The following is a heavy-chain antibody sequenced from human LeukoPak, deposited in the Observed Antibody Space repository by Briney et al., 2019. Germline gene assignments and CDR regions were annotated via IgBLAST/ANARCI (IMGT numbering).Heavy chain of an antibody. CDR3: ARDAAAAYWDYYYYYGMDV. CDR2: MNPNSGNT. D-gene: IGHD2-2*01. Sequence: ASVKVSCRASGYTFTSYDINWVRQATGQGLEWMGWMNPNSGNTGYAQKFQGRVTMTRDTSTSTAYMELRSLRSDDTAVYYCARDAAAAYWDYYYYYGMDVWGQGTTVTVSS. J-gene: IGHJ6*02. V-gene: IGHV1-8*01. CDR1: GYTFTSYD.